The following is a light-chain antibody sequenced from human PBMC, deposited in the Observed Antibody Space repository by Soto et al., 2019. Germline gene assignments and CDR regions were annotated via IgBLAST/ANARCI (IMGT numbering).Light chain of an antibody. CDR1: RRDVGGYNY. V-gene: IGLV2-8*01. J-gene: IGLJ2*01. CDR3: SSYAGNDNFVL. CDR2: EVI. Sequence: QSALTQPPSVSGSPGQSVTISCTGTRRDVGGYNYVSWYQQHPGKAPKLIIYEVINRPSGVLDRFSASKSGNTASLIVSGLQAEDEAHYYCSSYAGNDNFVLFGGGTKLTVL.